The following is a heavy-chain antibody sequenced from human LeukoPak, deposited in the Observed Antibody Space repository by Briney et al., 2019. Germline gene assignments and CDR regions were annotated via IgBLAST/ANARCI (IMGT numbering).Heavy chain of an antibody. CDR1: GGSISSYY. D-gene: IGHD3-9*01. CDR2: IYYSGST. CDR3: ARHHNILTGYPPELDY. J-gene: IGHJ4*02. Sequence: SETLPLTCTVSGGSISSYYWSWIRQPPGKGLEWIGYIYYSGSTNYNPSLKSRVTISVDTSKNQFSLKLSSVTAADTAVYYCARHHNILTGYPPELDYWGQGTLVTVSS. V-gene: IGHV4-59*08.